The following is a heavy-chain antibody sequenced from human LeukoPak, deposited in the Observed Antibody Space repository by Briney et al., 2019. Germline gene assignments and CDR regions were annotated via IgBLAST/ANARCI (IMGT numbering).Heavy chain of an antibody. D-gene: IGHD3-10*01. CDR2: ISSSGYNT. CDR1: TFTFSDHY. V-gene: IGHV3-11*04. CDR3: ARDSTSGGFDY. J-gene: IGHJ4*02. Sequence: GGSLRLSCLLSTFTFSDHYMSWIRQAPGEGLEWVSHISSSGYNTYYADSARGRFTISRDNPRKSLYLQMNSLRAEDTAVYYCARDSTSGGFDYWGQGTLVTVSS.